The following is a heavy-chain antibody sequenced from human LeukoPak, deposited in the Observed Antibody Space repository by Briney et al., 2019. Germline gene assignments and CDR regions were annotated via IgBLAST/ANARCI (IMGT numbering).Heavy chain of an antibody. CDR3: ARANYYGGNSFDY. V-gene: IGHV1-8*03. Sequence: ASVKVSCKASGYTFTSYYMHWVRQAPGQGLEWMGWMNPNSGNTGYAQKFQGRVTITRNTSISTAYMELSSLRSEDTAVYYCARANYYGGNSFDYWGQGTLVTVSS. D-gene: IGHD4-23*01. CDR1: GYTFTSYY. CDR2: MNPNSGNT. J-gene: IGHJ4*02.